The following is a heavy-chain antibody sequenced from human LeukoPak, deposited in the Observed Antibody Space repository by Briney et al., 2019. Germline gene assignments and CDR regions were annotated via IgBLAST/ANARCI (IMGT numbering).Heavy chain of an antibody. CDR3: ARHRNDGYYYYYYMDV. J-gene: IGHJ6*03. D-gene: IGHD1-1*01. Sequence: PSGTLSLTCTVSGYSISSGYYWGWIRQPPGKGLEWIGEINHSGSTNYNPSLKSRVTISVDTSKNQFSLKLSSVTAADTAVYYCARHRNDGYYYYYYMDVWGKGTTVTISS. CDR2: INHSGST. V-gene: IGHV4-38-2*02. CDR1: GYSISSGYY.